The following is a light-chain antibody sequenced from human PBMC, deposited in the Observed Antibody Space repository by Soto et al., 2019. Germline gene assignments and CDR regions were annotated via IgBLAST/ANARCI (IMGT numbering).Light chain of an antibody. J-gene: IGKJ1*01. V-gene: IGKV1-39*01. CDR1: QSITTY. CDR2: AAS. Sequence: DIQMTQSPSSLSASAGDRVTITCRASQSITTYLNWYQQKPGKAPKLLIYAASSLQSGVPSRFSGSGSGTDFTLTISSLQPEDFATYSCQQSYSTPRTFGQGTKVDIK. CDR3: QQSYSTPRT.